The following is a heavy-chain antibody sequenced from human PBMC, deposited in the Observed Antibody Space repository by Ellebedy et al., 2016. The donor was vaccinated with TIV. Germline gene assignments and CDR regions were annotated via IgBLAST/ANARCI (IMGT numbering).Heavy chain of an antibody. V-gene: IGHV3-7*01. J-gene: IGHJ4*02. CDR1: GFTLGTYW. CDR3: ASLGGRQRYSD. CDR2: IKQDGSEK. Sequence: GGSLRLSCAASGFTLGTYWMTWVRQAPGKGLEWVANIKQDGSEKKYVDSVKGRFTISRDNARNSLYLQMNSLRAEDTAVYYCASLGGRQRYSDWGQGILVTVST. D-gene: IGHD6-6*01.